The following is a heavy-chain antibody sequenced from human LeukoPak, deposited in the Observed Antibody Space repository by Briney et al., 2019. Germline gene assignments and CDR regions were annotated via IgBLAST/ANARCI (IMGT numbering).Heavy chain of an antibody. J-gene: IGHJ5*02. CDR3: ARAEYSSGWYVP. CDR2: INPNSGGT. Sequence: ASVKVSCKASGYTFTGYFMHWVRQAPGQGLEWMGWINPNSGGTNYAQKFQGRVTMTRDTSISTAYMELSRLRSDDTAVYYCARAEYSSGWYVPWGRGTLVTVSS. V-gene: IGHV1-2*02. CDR1: GYTFTGYF. D-gene: IGHD6-19*01.